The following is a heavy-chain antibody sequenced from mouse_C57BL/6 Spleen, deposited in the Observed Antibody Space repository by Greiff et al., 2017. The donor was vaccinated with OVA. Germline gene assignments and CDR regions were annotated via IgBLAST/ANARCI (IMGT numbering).Heavy chain of an antibody. CDR1: GYTFTSYW. V-gene: IGHV1-50*01. CDR2: IDPSDSYT. Sequence: QVQLKQPGAELVKPGASVKLSCKASGYTFTSYWMQWVKQRPGQGLEWIGEIDPSDSYTNYNQKFKGKATLTVDTSSSTAYMQLSSLTSEDSAVYYCARRLLWAMDYWGQGTSVTVSS. CDR3: ARRLLWAMDY. J-gene: IGHJ4*01. D-gene: IGHD1-1*02.